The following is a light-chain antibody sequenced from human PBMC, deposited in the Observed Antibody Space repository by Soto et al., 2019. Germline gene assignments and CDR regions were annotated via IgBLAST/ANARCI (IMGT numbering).Light chain of an antibody. CDR1: RSVSSK. CDR2: GAS. Sequence: EIVMTQSPATLSVSPGERATLSCRASRSVSSKLAWYQQKPGQAPRLLIYGASTRAAGIPARFSGSGSGTEFTLTISSLQSEDFAVYYCQQYNNWPPITFGQGTRLEIK. CDR3: QQYNNWPPIT. J-gene: IGKJ5*01. V-gene: IGKV3-15*01.